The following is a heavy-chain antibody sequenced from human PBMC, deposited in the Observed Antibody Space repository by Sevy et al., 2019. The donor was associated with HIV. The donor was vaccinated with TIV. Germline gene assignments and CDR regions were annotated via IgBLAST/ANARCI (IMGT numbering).Heavy chain of an antibody. CDR2: IYSGGST. Sequence: GGSLRLSCAASGFTVSSNYMSWVRQAPGKGLEWVSVIYSGGSTYYADSVKGRFTISRDNSKNTLYLQMNSMRAEDTAVYYCAREGKWEGSGSYYKGLYYYYYYMDVWGKGTTVTVSS. CDR3: AREGKWEGSGSYYKGLYYYYYYMDV. D-gene: IGHD3-10*01. CDR1: GFTVSSNY. J-gene: IGHJ6*03. V-gene: IGHV3-53*01.